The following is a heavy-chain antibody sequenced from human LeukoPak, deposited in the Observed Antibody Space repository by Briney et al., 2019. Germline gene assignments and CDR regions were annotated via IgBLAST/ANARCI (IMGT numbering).Heavy chain of an antibody. CDR1: GFTFSSYA. J-gene: IGHJ4*02. CDR2: ISYDGSNK. CDR3: ARDALERGYFDY. Sequence: GGSLRLSCAAPGFTFSSYAMHWVRQAPGKGLEWVAVISYDGSNKYYADSVKGRFTISRDNSKNTLYLQMNSLRAEDTAVYYCARDALERGYFDYWGQGTLVTVSS. D-gene: IGHD3-16*01. V-gene: IGHV3-30-3*01.